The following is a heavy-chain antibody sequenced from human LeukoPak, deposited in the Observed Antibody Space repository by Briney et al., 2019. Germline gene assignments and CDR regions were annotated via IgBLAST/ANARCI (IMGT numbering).Heavy chain of an antibody. V-gene: IGHV4-39*01. CDR2: ISYSGST. D-gene: IGHD6-25*01. CDR1: GGSISSSTFY. CDR3: ARLDRGINAAHFDY. Sequence: SETLSLTCTVTGGSISSSTFYWGWIRQPPGKGLEWIGIISYSGSTYYNPSLKSRVTISVDTSKNQFSLKLSSVTAADTAVYYCARLDRGINAAHFDYWGQGTLVTVSS. J-gene: IGHJ4*02.